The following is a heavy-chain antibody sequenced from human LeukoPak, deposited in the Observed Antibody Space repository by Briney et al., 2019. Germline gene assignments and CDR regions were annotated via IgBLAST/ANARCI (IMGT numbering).Heavy chain of an antibody. D-gene: IGHD1-26*01. CDR1: GFTFSSYA. J-gene: IGHJ4*02. V-gene: IGHV3-23*01. Sequence: GGSLRLSCAASGFTFSSYAMSWVRQAPGKGLEWISAISGSGGATYYADSVKGRFTISRDNSKNTLYLQMNSLRAEDTAVYYCAKKWELLGYFDYWGQGTLVTVSS. CDR3: AKKWELLGYFDY. CDR2: ISGSGGAT.